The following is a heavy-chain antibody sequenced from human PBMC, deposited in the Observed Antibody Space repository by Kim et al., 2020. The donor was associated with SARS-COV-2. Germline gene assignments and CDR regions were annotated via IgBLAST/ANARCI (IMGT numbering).Heavy chain of an antibody. CDR3: ARVRGLSSSWRNYGMDV. V-gene: IGHV1-8*01. Sequence: ASVKVSCKASGYTFTSYDINWVRQATGQGLEWMGWMNPNSGNTGYAQKFQGRVTMTRNTSISTAYMELSSLRSEDTAVYYCARVRGLSSSWRNYGMDVWGQGTTVTVSS. J-gene: IGHJ6*02. CDR2: MNPNSGNT. CDR1: GYTFTSYD. D-gene: IGHD6-13*01.